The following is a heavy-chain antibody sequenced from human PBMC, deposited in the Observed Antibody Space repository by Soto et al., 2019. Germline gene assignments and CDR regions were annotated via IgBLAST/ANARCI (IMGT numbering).Heavy chain of an antibody. Sequence: PSQTLSLTCAVSGGSFSGYYWSWIRQPPGKGLEWIGEINHSGSTNYNPSLKSRVTISVDTSKNQFSLKLSSVTAADTAVYYCARAGRWLQFYYYYGMDVWGQGTTVT. CDR2: INHSGST. J-gene: IGHJ6*02. CDR1: GGSFSGYY. V-gene: IGHV4-34*01. D-gene: IGHD3-10*01. CDR3: ARAGRWLQFYYYYGMDV.